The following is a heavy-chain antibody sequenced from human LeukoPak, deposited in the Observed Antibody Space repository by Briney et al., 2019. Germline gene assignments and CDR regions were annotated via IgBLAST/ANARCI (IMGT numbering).Heavy chain of an antibody. Sequence: ASVNVSCKTSGYTFTGYYVHWVRQTPGQGLEWMGWINPNTGGTNYAQNFQGRVTMTRDTSIYTAYMELSSLTSDDTAVYFCARHHPGYDLTGYYLGYWGQGTLVTVSS. CDR2: INPNTGGT. V-gene: IGHV1-2*02. CDR1: GYTFTGYY. D-gene: IGHD3-9*01. CDR3: ARHHPGYDLTGYYLGY. J-gene: IGHJ4*02.